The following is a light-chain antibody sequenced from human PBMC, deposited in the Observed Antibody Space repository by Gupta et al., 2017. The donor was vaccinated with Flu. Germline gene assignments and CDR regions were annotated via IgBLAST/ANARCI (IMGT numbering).Light chain of an antibody. CDR3: QPYQSTPNS. J-gene: IGKJ2*03. V-gene: IGKV4-1*01. Sequence: DVVMTQSPDYLAVSLGERATINCKSSQSVLYSTNNKNYVAWYQQQPGQPPKLLIYWASTRGSGVPDRFSGTGSGTDFTLTIRTLQAEDVAVYYCQPYQSTPNSFGHGTKLEI. CDR2: WAS. CDR1: QSVLYSTNNKNY.